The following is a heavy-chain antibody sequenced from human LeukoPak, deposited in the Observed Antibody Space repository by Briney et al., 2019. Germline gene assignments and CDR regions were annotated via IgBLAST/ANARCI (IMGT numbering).Heavy chain of an antibody. J-gene: IGHJ4*02. CDR3: VSWGGGVTGTPV. V-gene: IGHV3-7*03. CDR1: GFTFSTYW. CDR2: INQDESEK. Sequence: GGSLRLSCAASGFTFSTYWVNWVRRTPGKGLEWVTNINQDESEKKYVDSVKGRFTISRDNARNSVHLQMNSLSVEDTAIYYCVSWGGGVTGTPVWGQGILVTVSS. D-gene: IGHD1-7*01.